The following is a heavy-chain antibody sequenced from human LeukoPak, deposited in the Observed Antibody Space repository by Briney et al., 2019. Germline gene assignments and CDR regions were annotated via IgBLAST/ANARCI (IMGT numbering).Heavy chain of an antibody. D-gene: IGHD2-21*01. J-gene: IGHJ4*02. CDR2: ISGSGGST. V-gene: IGHV3-23*01. CDR3: AKPDVGISAPFDY. Sequence: GGSLRLSCAASGFTFSSYAMSWVRQAPGKGLEWVSAISGSGGSTYYADSVKGRFTISRDNSMNTLYLQMNSLRAEDTAVYYCAKPDVGISAPFDYWGQGTLVTVSS. CDR1: GFTFSSYA.